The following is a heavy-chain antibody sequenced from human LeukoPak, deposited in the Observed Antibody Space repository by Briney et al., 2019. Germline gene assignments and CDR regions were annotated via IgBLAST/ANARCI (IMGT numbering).Heavy chain of an antibody. CDR2: INHSGST. CDR1: GGSFSGYQ. Sequence: SETLSLTCAVYGGSFSGYQWSWLRQPPGKGLEWIGEINHSGSTNYNPSLKSRVTISVDTSKNQFSLKLSSVTAADTAVYYCAREKNEDEYGDYRWFDPWGQGTLVTVSS. CDR3: AREKNEDEYGDYRWFDP. J-gene: IGHJ5*02. V-gene: IGHV4-34*01. D-gene: IGHD4-17*01.